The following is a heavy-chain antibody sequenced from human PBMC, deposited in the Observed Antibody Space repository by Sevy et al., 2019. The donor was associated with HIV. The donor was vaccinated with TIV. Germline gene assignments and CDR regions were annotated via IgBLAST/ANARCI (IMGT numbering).Heavy chain of an antibody. CDR3: ARAEQVTMLVVFGGLYFDS. CDR1: GFTFSRYW. CDR2: IKQHESEK. J-gene: IGHJ4*02. V-gene: IGHV3-7*01. Sequence: GESLKISCAASGFTFSRYWMTWVRQAPGKGLEWVADIKQHESEKYYVDSVKGRFTISRDNAKNSLYLQMNSLRADDTAVYYCARAEQVTMLVVFGGLYFDSWGQGTLVTVSS. D-gene: IGHD3-22*01.